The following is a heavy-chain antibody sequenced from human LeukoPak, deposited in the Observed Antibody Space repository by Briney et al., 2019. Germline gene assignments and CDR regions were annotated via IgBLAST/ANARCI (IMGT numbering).Heavy chain of an antibody. V-gene: IGHV1-2*02. CDR3: ARDGKAVAVAFDI. CDR1: GYTFTGYY. Sequence: ASVKVSCKASGYTFTGYYIHWVRQAPGQGLEWMGWINPHSGGTNYAQKFQGGVTMTRDTSITTAYMELSSLRSDDTAVYYCARDGKAVAVAFDIWGQGTMVTVSS. CDR2: INPHSGGT. J-gene: IGHJ3*02. D-gene: IGHD6-19*01.